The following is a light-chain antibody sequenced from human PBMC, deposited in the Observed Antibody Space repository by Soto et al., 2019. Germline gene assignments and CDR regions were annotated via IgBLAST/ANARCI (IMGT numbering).Light chain of an antibody. J-gene: IGKJ1*01. Sequence: DIQMTQSPSSLSASVGDRVTITCRASQTVNTYLNWYQQRPGKAPKLLISAASSFKSGVPSRFSGSGSGTDFTLTISSLQPEDSATYYYQHSYSTPPMFGRGTRVQIK. CDR3: QHSYSTPPM. V-gene: IGKV1-39*01. CDR2: AAS. CDR1: QTVNTY.